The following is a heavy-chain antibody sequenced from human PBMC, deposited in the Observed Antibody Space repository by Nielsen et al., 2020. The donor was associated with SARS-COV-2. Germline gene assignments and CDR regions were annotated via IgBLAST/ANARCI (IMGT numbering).Heavy chain of an antibody. CDR1: GFTFSSYW. CDR2: IKQDGSEK. CDR3: ARARSSSSLLFDY. Sequence: GESLKISCAASGFTFSSYWMSWVRPAPGKGLEWVANIKQDGSEKYYVDSVKGRFTISRDNAKNSLYLQMNSLRAEDTAVYYCARARSSSSLLFDYWGQGTLVTVSS. V-gene: IGHV3-7*01. D-gene: IGHD6-13*01. J-gene: IGHJ4*02.